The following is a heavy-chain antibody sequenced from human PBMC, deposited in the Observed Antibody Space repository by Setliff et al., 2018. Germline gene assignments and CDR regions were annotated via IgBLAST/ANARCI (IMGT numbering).Heavy chain of an antibody. Sequence: PSETLSLTCTVPGGSISDNGYFWGWVRQPPGKGLEWIGNIYFGGNTNFNPSFKSRVTMSIDTSNSQFSLKLSSVTAADTAIYYCARDASASDGRNAFDIWGQGTMVTVSS. CDR1: GGSISDNGYF. V-gene: IGHV4-39*07. J-gene: IGHJ3*02. CDR3: ARDASASDGRNAFDI. CDR2: IYFGGNT. D-gene: IGHD1-26*01.